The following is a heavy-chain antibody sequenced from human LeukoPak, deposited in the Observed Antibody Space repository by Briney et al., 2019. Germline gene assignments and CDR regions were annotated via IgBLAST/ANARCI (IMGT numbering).Heavy chain of an antibody. Sequence: PSETLSLTCTVSGGSIKYYYWSWVRQPAGKGLEWIGRTYTSGRTNYNPSFKRRITISVDKSKNQLSLKLRSVAAADTAVYYCAREEADYGDYGDYYYYMDVWGKGTTVTVSS. CDR2: TYTSGRT. D-gene: IGHD4-17*01. CDR3: AREEADYGDYGDYYYYMDV. V-gene: IGHV4-4*07. CDR1: GGSIKYYY. J-gene: IGHJ6*03.